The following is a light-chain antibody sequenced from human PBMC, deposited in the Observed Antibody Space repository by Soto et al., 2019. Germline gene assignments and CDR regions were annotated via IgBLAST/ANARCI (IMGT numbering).Light chain of an antibody. CDR1: QSVRSSY. CDR3: QQYGSSPGT. V-gene: IGKV3-20*01. J-gene: IGKJ1*01. Sequence: EIVLTQSPGTLSLSPGERATLSCRASQSVRSSYLAWYQQKPGQAPRLLIYGASSRATGIPDRFSGSGSGTDFSLTISRLEAEDFAVYYCQQYGSSPGTFGQGTKVEIK. CDR2: GAS.